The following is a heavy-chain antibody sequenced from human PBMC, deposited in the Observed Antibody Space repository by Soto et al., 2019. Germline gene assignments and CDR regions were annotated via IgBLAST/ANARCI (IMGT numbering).Heavy chain of an antibody. V-gene: IGHV3-23*01. CDR3: AKPNLFCSSTSCYDS. J-gene: IGHJ4*02. CDR2: ITGSGGST. Sequence: GGSLRLSCAASGFTFSSYAMSWVRQAPGKGLEWVSVITGSGGSTYYADSVKGRFTISRDNSKNTLYLQMNSLRVEDTAVYYCAKPNLFCSSTSCYDSWGQGTLVTVSS. CDR1: GFTFSSYA. D-gene: IGHD2-2*01.